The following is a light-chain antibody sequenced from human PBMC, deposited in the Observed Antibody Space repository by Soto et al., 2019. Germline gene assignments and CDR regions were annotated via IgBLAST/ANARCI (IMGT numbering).Light chain of an antibody. V-gene: IGKV3-20*01. CDR1: QSFSSSY. CDR3: QQYGSSPIT. J-gene: IGKJ5*01. Sequence: EIVLTQSPGTLSLSPGERATLSCRASQSFSSSYLAWYQQKPGQAPRLLIYGASSRATGIPDRFSGRGSGTDFTLTISRLETEDFAVYYCQQYGSSPITFGQGTRMEIK. CDR2: GAS.